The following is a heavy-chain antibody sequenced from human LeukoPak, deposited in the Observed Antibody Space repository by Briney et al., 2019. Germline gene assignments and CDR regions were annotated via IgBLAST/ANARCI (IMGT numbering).Heavy chain of an antibody. CDR2: IYHSGST. CDR3: ARARRYFDL. CDR1: SDSISSSDW. Sequence: KASETLSLTCAVSSDSISSSDWWSWLRQPPGKGLEWIGEIYHSGSTDYSPSLKSRAAISVDKSKNPFSLRLSSVTAADTAVYYWARARRYFDLWGRGTLVTVSS. J-gene: IGHJ2*01. V-gene: IGHV4-4*02.